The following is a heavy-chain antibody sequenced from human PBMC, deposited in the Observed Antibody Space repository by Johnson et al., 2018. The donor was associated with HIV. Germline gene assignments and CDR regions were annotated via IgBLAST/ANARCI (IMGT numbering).Heavy chain of an antibody. CDR3: AREMAWEDAFDI. Sequence: VQLVESGGGLVKPGGSLRLSCAASGFTFSNAWMNWVRQAPGKGLEWVAVISYDGSNKYYADSVKGRFTISRDNSKNSLYLRMNSLRAEDTAVYYCAREMAWEDAFDIWGQGTMVTVSS. J-gene: IGHJ3*02. D-gene: IGHD5-24*01. V-gene: IGHV3-30*03. CDR2: ISYDGSNK. CDR1: GFTFSNAW.